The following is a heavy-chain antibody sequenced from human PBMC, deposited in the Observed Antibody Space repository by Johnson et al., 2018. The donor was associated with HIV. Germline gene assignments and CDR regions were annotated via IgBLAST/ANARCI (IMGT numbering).Heavy chain of an antibody. V-gene: IGHV3-11*01. Sequence: QVQLLESGGGVVRPGGSLRLSCAASGFTFSDYYMSWIRQSPGKGLEWVSYISSSGNTIYYADSVQGRFTISRDNAKNSLYLKMNSLRAEDTAAYYCAKGEGYCGGDCLDAFDIWGQGTMVTVSS. D-gene: IGHD2-21*01. CDR3: AKGEGYCGGDCLDAFDI. CDR2: ISSSGNTI. CDR1: GFTFSDYY. J-gene: IGHJ3*02.